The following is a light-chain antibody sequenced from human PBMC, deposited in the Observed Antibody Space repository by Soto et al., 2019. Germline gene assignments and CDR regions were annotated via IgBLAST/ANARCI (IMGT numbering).Light chain of an antibody. CDR2: EVT. Sequence: QSALTQPASVSGSPGQSITISCTGTSGDIGGYNYVSWYQQHPGKAPKLLISEVTNRPSGVSNRFSGSKSGNTASLTISWLQDDDESDYYCSSYTTNITPVVFGGGTKLTVL. CDR1: SGDIGGYNY. V-gene: IGLV2-14*01. CDR3: SSYTTNITPVV. J-gene: IGLJ2*01.